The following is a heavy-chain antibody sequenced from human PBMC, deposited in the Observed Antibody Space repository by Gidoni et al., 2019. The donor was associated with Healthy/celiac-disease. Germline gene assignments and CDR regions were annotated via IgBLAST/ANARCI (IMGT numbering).Heavy chain of an antibody. V-gene: IGHV3-9*01. J-gene: IGHJ3*02. CDR2: ISLNSGSI. D-gene: IGHD3-10*01. Sequence: VQMVESGGGLVQPCRSLRLSCAASGFTFDDYAMNWVRQAPGKCMEWVSGISLNSGSIGYADSVKGRFTISRDNAKNSLYLQMNSLRAEDTALYYCAKGPYYYGSGSYYRGAFDIWGQGTMVTVSS. CDR3: AKGPYYYGSGSYYRGAFDI. CDR1: GFTFDDYA.